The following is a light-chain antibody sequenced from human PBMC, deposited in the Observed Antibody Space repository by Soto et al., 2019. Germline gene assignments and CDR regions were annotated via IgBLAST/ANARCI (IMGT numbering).Light chain of an antibody. CDR2: GAS. V-gene: IGKV3-20*01. CDR3: QQYGSSPLT. CDR1: QSVSSNY. Sequence: EIVLTQSPGTLAVSPGEGATLSWSASQSVSSNYLAWYQQKPGLAPRLLIYGASNRATGIPDRFSGSGSGTDFTLTISRLEPEDFAVYYCQQYGSSPLTFGQGTKVDIK. J-gene: IGKJ1*01.